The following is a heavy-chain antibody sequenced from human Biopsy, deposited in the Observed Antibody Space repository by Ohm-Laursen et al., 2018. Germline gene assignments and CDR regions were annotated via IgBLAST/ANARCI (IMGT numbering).Heavy chain of an antibody. CDR2: ITGGGDRT. Sequence: SLRLSCTTSGFTFSIYSMTWVRQAPGKGLEWVAGITGGGDRTYYADSVKGRFTISRDNSKKTVYLQMKSLRAEDTAVYYCAKEVFSAVGTSGFDPWGQGTLVTVSS. CDR1: GFTFSIYS. CDR3: AKEVFSAVGTSGFDP. J-gene: IGHJ5*02. D-gene: IGHD1/OR15-1a*01. V-gene: IGHV3-23*01.